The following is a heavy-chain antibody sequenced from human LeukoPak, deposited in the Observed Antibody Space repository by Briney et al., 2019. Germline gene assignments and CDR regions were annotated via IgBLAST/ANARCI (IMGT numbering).Heavy chain of an antibody. CDR2: IIPILGIA. CDR3: ARDLAYYYTSSGHSGDPYHAFDT. Sequence: ASVKVSCKASGGTFSSWAINWVRQAPGQGIEWLGRIIPILGIANNAQKFQGRLTITADKSTSTAYMELSSLRSEDTAVYYCARDLAYYYTSSGHSGDPYHAFDTWGQGTKVTVSS. CDR1: GGTFSSWA. D-gene: IGHD3-22*01. J-gene: IGHJ3*02. V-gene: IGHV1-69*04.